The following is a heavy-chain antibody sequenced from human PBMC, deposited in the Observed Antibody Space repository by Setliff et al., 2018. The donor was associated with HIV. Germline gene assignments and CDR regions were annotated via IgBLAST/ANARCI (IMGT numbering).Heavy chain of an antibody. CDR3: ASANWNYLGYWFDP. CDR1: GGSFSGYY. D-gene: IGHD1-7*01. J-gene: IGHJ5*02. CDR2: INHSGST. Sequence: SETLSLTCAVYGGSFSGYYWSWIRQPPGKGLEWIGEINHSGSTNYNPSLKSRVTISADTSKNQFSLKLSSVTATDTAMYYCASANWNYLGYWFDPWGQGTLVTVSS. V-gene: IGHV4-34*01.